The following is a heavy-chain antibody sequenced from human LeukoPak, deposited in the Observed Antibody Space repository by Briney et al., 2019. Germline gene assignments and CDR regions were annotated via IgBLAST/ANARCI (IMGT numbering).Heavy chain of an antibody. CDR1: GLSISSYE. Sequence: GGSLILSCAASGLSISSYEMNSVRQAPGKGLEWVSHISSSGSTIWYADSVKGRFTISRDNAKNSLYLQMNSLRAEDTAVYYCARVGLAPYYYYMDVWGKGTTVTVSS. J-gene: IGHJ6*03. CDR2: ISSSGSTI. CDR3: ARVGLAPYYYYMDV. V-gene: IGHV3-48*03. D-gene: IGHD1-26*01.